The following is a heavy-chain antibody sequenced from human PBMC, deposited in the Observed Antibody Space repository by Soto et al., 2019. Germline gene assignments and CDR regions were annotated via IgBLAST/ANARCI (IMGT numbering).Heavy chain of an antibody. Sequence: QVQLVQSGAEVKKPGASVKVSCKASGYTFTGYYMHWVRQAPGQGLEWMGWINPNSGGTNYAQKFQCRVTMTRDTSISTAYMELSRLRSDDTAVYYCARADGYSSSWGYNWFDPWGQGTLVTVSS. D-gene: IGHD6-13*01. V-gene: IGHV1-2*02. CDR2: INPNSGGT. CDR3: ARADGYSSSWGYNWFDP. J-gene: IGHJ5*02. CDR1: GYTFTGYY.